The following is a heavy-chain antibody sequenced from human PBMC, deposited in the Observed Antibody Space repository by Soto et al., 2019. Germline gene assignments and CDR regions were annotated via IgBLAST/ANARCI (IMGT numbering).Heavy chain of an antibody. CDR1: GFTFRTYT. CDR3: ARDRGYDAHDYYYNAMDV. V-gene: IGHV3-21*01. J-gene: IGHJ6*02. D-gene: IGHD3-10*01. Sequence: GGSLRLSCISSGFTFRTYTMNWVRQAPGKGLEWVSGIRGFSPYTFYAESVKGRFTISRDNAKNSLYLQMNSLRAEDTAVYYCARDRGYDAHDYYYNAMDVWGQGTTVTAS. CDR2: IRGFSPYT.